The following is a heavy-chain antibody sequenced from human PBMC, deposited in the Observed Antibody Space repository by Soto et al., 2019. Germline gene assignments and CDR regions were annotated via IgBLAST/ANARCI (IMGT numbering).Heavy chain of an antibody. J-gene: IGHJ4*02. V-gene: IGHV3-23*01. D-gene: IGHD6-6*01. CDR2: ISGSGGST. Sequence: GGSLRLSCAASGFTFSSYAMSWVRQAPGKGLEWVSAISGSGGSTYYADSVKGRFTISRDNSKNTLYLQMNSLRAEDTAVYYCAKDPSTAYSSSFFFDYWGQGTLVTVS. CDR3: AKDPSTAYSSSFFFDY. CDR1: GFTFSSYA.